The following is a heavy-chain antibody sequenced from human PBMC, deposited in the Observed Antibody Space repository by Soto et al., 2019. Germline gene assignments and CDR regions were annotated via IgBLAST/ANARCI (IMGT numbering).Heavy chain of an antibody. Sequence: ASVKVSCKASGYTFTSYDINWVRQATGQGLEWMGWMNPNSGNTGYAQKFQGRVTMTRNTSISTAYMELSRLRSEDTAVYYCARRLSSGWYYWFDPWGQGTLVTVSS. CDR1: GYTFTSYD. D-gene: IGHD6-19*01. J-gene: IGHJ5*02. CDR2: MNPNSGNT. V-gene: IGHV1-8*01. CDR3: ARRLSSGWYYWFDP.